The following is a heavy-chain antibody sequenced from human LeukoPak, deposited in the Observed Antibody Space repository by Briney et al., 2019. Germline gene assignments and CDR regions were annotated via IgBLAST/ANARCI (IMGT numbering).Heavy chain of an antibody. CDR1: GFTVSSNY. V-gene: IGHV3-53*01. D-gene: IGHD3-9*01. Sequence: GGSLRLSCAASGFTVSSNYMSWVRQAPGKGLEWVSVIYSGASTYYADSVKGRFTISRDNSKNTLYLQMNSLRAEDTAVYYCAKVNGLRYFDWLLHPIDYWGQGTLVTVSS. CDR3: AKVNGLRYFDWLLHPIDY. CDR2: IYSGAST. J-gene: IGHJ4*02.